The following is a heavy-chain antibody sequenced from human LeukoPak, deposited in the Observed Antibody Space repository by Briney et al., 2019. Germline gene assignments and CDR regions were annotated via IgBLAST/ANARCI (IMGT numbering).Heavy chain of an antibody. CDR1: GFNVSNNY. Sequence: GGSLRLSCAASGFNVSNNYMSWVRQAPGKGLEWVSVIYRGGSTYYADSVKGRFIMSRDNSKNTVYLQMDSLRAEDTAVYYCARDRGAAAGNWGQGTLVTVSS. V-gene: IGHV3-53*01. CDR3: ARDRGAAAGN. CDR2: IYRGGST. D-gene: IGHD6-13*01. J-gene: IGHJ4*02.